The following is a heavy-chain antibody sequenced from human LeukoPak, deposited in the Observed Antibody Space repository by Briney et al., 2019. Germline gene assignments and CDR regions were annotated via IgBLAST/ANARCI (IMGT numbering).Heavy chain of an antibody. CDR3: AKGVARYYYYYYYMDV. V-gene: IGHV3-23*01. J-gene: IGHJ6*03. Sequence: GGSLRLSCAASGFTFSSHWMSWVRQAPGKGLEWVSAISGSGGSTYYADSVKGRFTISRDNSKNTLYLQMNSLRAEDTAVYYCAKGVARYYYYYYYMDVWGKGTTVTISS. CDR1: GFTFSSHW. CDR2: ISGSGGST. D-gene: IGHD2-15*01.